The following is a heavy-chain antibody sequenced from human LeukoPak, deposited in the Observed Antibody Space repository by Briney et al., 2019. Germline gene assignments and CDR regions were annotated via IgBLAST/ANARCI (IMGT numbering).Heavy chain of an antibody. CDR3: AKDRHWGLDY. V-gene: IGHV3-23*01. CDR1: GFTFSTYG. J-gene: IGHJ4*02. CDR2: ISGNGGTT. D-gene: IGHD7-27*01. Sequence: GGPLRLSCAASGFTFSTYGMSWVRQAPGKGLEWVSAISGNGGTTYYADSVKGRFTISRDNSKSTLFLQMNTLRAEDTAVYYCAKDRHWGLDYWGQGALVTVSS.